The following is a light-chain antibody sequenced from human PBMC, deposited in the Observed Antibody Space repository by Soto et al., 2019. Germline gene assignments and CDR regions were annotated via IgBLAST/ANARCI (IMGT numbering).Light chain of an antibody. CDR1: QSVNNW. CDR2: HAS. J-gene: IGKJ2*01. CDR3: QQCVSYPFT. Sequence: DIRMTQSPSTLSASVGDRVTITCRASQSVNNWLAWYQQKPGKAPKLLIYHASSLQSGVPSRFSGSGSGTEFTLTISSLQPDDFATYYCQQCVSYPFTFGQGTKLEI. V-gene: IGKV1-5*01.